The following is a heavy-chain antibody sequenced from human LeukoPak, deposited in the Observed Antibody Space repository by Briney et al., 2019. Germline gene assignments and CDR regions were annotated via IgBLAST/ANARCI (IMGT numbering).Heavy chain of an antibody. V-gene: IGHV1-69*13. CDR3: ARLTYYDFWSGYNYAFDI. CDR2: IIPIFGTA. Sequence: ASVKVSCKASGGTFSSYAISWVRQAPGQGLEWMGGIIPIFGTANYAQKFQGRVTITADESTSTAYMELSRLRSDDTAVYYCARLTYYDFWSGYNYAFDIWGQGTMVTVSS. D-gene: IGHD3-3*01. J-gene: IGHJ3*02. CDR1: GGTFSSYA.